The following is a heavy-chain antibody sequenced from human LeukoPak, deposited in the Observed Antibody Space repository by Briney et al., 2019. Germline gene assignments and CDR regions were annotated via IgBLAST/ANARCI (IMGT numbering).Heavy chain of an antibody. D-gene: IGHD3-10*01. CDR3: ARDVAIVVRGAFDY. CDR1: GYTFTSYG. Sequence: ASVKVSCKASGYTFTSYGICWVRQAPGQGLEWMGWISAYNGNTNYAQKLQGRVTMTTDTSTSTAYMELRSLRSDDTAVYYCARDVAIVVRGAFDYWGQGTLVTVSS. J-gene: IGHJ4*02. V-gene: IGHV1-18*04. CDR2: ISAYNGNT.